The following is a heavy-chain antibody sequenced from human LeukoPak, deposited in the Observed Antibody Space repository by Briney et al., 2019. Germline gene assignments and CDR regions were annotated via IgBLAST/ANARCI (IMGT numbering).Heavy chain of an antibody. Sequence: GGSLTLSCAASGFTFSSYAMPWVRQAPGMGLEWVSTISGGGGSTYYADSVKGRFTISRDNSKNTLYLQMNNLRAEDTAVYYCAKDHRVGQLLLLPWGQGTLVTVSS. D-gene: IGHD2-15*01. CDR2: ISGGGGST. CDR3: AKDHRVGQLLLLP. J-gene: IGHJ5*02. V-gene: IGHV3-23*01. CDR1: GFTFSSYA.